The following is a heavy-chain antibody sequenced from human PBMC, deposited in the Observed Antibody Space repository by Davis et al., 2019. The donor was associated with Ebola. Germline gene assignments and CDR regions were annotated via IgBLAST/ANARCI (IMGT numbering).Heavy chain of an antibody. V-gene: IGHV4-59*12. D-gene: IGHD6-13*01. Sequence: PGGSLRLSCTVSGASMTSYYWSWIRQPQGKGLEWIGFIAYTGNTIYNPSLKSRVTISGDTSKKQFSLRLNSVTAEDTAVYYCARVKLGSFLDYWGQGTLVTVSS. CDR1: GASMTSYY. J-gene: IGHJ4*02. CDR3: ARVKLGSFLDY. CDR2: IAYTGNT.